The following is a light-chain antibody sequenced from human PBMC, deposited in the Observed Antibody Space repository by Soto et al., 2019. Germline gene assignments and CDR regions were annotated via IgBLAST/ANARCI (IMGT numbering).Light chain of an antibody. Sequence: QAVVTQPTSASGSPGQSVAISCTGTSSDVGGNNYVSWYQQHPGKAPKLMVYEVTKRPSGVPDRFSGSKSGNTASLTVSGLQAEDEADYYCSSYAGSNNVIFGGGTQLTVL. V-gene: IGLV2-8*01. CDR3: SSYAGSNNVI. CDR1: SSDVGGNNY. J-gene: IGLJ2*01. CDR2: EVT.